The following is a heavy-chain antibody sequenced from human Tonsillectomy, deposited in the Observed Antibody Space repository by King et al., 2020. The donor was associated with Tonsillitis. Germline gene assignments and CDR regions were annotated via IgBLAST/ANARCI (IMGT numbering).Heavy chain of an antibody. Sequence: VQLVESGGGVVQPGGSLRLSCVASEFTFNNYGVHWVRQAPGKGLEWVSFIRYDATDKLYAESVKGRFTISRDKSKNTVYLQMSTMRVEDTAVYYCATEGRGYPYYFDSWGQGILVTVSS. V-gene: IGHV3-30*02. J-gene: IGHJ4*02. CDR3: ATEGRGYPYYFDS. D-gene: IGHD3-22*01. CDR1: EFTFNNYG. CDR2: IRYDATDK.